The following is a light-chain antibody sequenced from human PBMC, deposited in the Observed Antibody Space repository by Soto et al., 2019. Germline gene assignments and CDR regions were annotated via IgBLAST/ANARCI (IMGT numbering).Light chain of an antibody. CDR3: AAWDDSLSGYV. J-gene: IGLJ1*01. CDR2: SDN. Sequence: QSALTQSPSASGTPGQRITISCSGGSSNIGSNTVNWYQQLPGTAPKLLIYSDNKRHSGVPDRFSGSKSGTSASLAISGLQSEDEADYYCAAWDDSLSGYVFGTGTKLTVL. V-gene: IGLV1-44*01. CDR1: SSNIGSNT.